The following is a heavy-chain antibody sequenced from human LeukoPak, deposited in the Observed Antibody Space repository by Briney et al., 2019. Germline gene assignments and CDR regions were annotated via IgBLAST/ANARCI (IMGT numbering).Heavy chain of an antibody. Sequence: ASVKVSCKASGYTFTSYGISWVRQAPGQGLEWMGWISAYNGNTNYAQKLQGRVTITTDTSTSTAYMELRSLRSDDTAVYYCARVLGAATGGNWFDPWGQGTLVTVSS. J-gene: IGHJ5*02. CDR2: ISAYNGNT. D-gene: IGHD1-26*01. V-gene: IGHV1-18*01. CDR1: GYTFTSYG. CDR3: ARVLGAATGGNWFDP.